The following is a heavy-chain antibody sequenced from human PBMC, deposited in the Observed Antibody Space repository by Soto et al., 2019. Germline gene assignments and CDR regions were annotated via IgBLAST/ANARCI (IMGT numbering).Heavy chain of an antibody. J-gene: IGHJ4*02. CDR2: INPNSGGT. D-gene: IGHD2-2*01. CDR1: GYTFTGYY. V-gene: IGHV1-2*04. CDR3: ARGGPFVVVPAALFDY. Sequence: QVQLVQSGAEVKKPGASVKVSCKASGYTFTGYYMHWVRQAPGQGLEWMGWINPNSGGTNYAQKFQGWVTMTRDTSISTAYMELSRLRSDDTAVYYCARGGPFVVVPAALFDYWGQGTLVTVSS.